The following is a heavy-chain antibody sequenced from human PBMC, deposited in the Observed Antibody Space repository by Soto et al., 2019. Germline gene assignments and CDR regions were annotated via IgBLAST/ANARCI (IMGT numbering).Heavy chain of an antibody. J-gene: IGHJ6*03. D-gene: IGHD6-13*01. Sequence: ASVKVSCKASGYTFTGYYMHWVRQAPGQGLEWMGWINPNSGGTNYAQKFQGWVTMTRDTSISTAYMELSRLRSDDTAVYYCAREIAAAGTGYYYYMDVWGKGTTVTVSS. CDR3: AREIAAAGTGYYYYMDV. V-gene: IGHV1-2*04. CDR1: GYTFTGYY. CDR2: INPNSGGT.